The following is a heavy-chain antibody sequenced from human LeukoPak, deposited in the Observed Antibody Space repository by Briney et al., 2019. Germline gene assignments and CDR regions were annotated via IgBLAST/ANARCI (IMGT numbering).Heavy chain of an antibody. V-gene: IGHV4-39*01. CDR1: GGSMSTYY. D-gene: IGHD3-10*01. Sequence: SETLSLTCTVSGGSMSTYYWGWIRQPPGKGLEWIGSIYYSGSTYYNSSLKSRVTISVDTSKNQFSLKLSSVTAADTAVYYCARSAVFLWFGELLRGPYNWFDPWGQGTLVTVSS. CDR2: IYYSGST. J-gene: IGHJ5*02. CDR3: ARSAVFLWFGELLRGPYNWFDP.